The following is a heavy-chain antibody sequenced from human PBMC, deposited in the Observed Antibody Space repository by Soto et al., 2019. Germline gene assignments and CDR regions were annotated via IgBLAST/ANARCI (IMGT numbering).Heavy chain of an antibody. J-gene: IGHJ6*04. CDR1: GYTFYSHS. D-gene: IGHD5-18*01. V-gene: IGHV1-18*01. CDR2: INADYGNT. CDR3: ARCIQGDYYYGMDV. Sequence: QAQLVQSGAEVRKPWASVKVSCKASGYTFYSHSISWVRQAPGQGFEWLGRINADYGNTQYAQKFRGRVTMTTDTSTTTVYMELTNLRSEDTAVYYCARCIQGDYYYGMDVWGKGTTVTVSS.